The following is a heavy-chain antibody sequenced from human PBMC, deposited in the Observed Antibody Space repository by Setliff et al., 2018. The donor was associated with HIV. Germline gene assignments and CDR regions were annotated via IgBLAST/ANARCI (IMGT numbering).Heavy chain of an antibody. CDR3: ATGIPSDLDY. CDR1: GYRFIGHY. CDR2: INPETGDP. Sequence: ASVKVSCKTSGYRFIGHYLHWVRLAPGQGPEWVGWINPETGDPNYAQKFRGRVLMTRDTSITTAFLRVAKLTSDDTAIYYCATGIPSDLDYWGQGTLVTVSS. D-gene: IGHD2-21*01. J-gene: IGHJ4*01. V-gene: IGHV1-2*02.